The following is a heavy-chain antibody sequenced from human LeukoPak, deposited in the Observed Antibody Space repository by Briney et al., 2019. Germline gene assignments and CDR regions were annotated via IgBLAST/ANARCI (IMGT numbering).Heavy chain of an antibody. CDR1: GYTFTGYY. J-gene: IGHJ4*02. CDR3: AREGDLSIEVAGDLDY. CDR2: INPNSGDT. V-gene: IGHV1-2*02. Sequence: ASVKVSCKASGYTFTGYYIHWVRQAPGQGLEWMGWINPNSGDTKYAQKFQGRVTMTRDTSISTAYMELDSLRSDDTAVYYCAREGDLSIEVAGDLDYWGQGTLVTVSS. D-gene: IGHD6-19*01.